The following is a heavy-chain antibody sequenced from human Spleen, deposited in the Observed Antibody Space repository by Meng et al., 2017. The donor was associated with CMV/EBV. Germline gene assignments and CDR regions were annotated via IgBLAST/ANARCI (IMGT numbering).Heavy chain of an antibody. CDR2: INPRGGST. CDR1: GNTFTTYY. D-gene: IGHD3-10*01. CDR3: ARGGPGYYYGSETG. V-gene: IGHV1-46*01. Sequence: ASVKVSCKASGNTFTTYYIHWMRQDTGQGLEWMGLINPRGGSTTYAQTFQDRFTMTRDTSTSTAYMELSRLRSDDTAVYYCARGGPGYYYGSETGWGQGTTVTVSS. J-gene: IGHJ6*02.